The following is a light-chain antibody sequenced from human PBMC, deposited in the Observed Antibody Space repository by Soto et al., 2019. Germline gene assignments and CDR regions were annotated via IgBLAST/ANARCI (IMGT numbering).Light chain of an antibody. CDR3: SSYSISTAYL. Sequence: SALTLPASVSGSPGQSLAISCTGTSSDVGGYDYVSWYQLHPGKAPKLMVFEVSNRPSGVSYRFSGSKSGNTASLTISGLQAEDEADYFCSSYSISTAYLFGTGTKVTVL. CDR2: EVS. V-gene: IGLV2-14*01. CDR1: SSDVGGYDY. J-gene: IGLJ1*01.